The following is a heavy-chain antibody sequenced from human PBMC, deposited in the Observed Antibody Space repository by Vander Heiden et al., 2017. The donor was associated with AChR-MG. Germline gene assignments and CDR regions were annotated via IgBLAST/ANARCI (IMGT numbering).Heavy chain of an antibody. V-gene: IGHV1-18*01. J-gene: IGHJ6*03. D-gene: IGHD6-6*01. Sequence: QVQLVQSGAEVKKPGASVKVSCKASGYTFTRYGISWARQAPGQGLEWMGWISAYNGNTDYAQKLQGRVTMTTDTSTSTAYMELRSLRSDDTAVYYCARDPGQQLVLGAPNYYYYYYMDVWGKGTTVTVSS. CDR3: ARDPGQQLVLGAPNYYYYYYMDV. CDR1: GYTFTRYG. CDR2: ISAYNGNT.